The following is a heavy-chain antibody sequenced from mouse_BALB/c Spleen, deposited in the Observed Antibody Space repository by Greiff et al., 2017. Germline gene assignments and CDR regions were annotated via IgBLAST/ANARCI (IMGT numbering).Heavy chain of an antibody. V-gene: IGHV1S132*01. Sequence: VQLQQSGAELVKPGASVKLSCKTSGYTFTSYWIQWVKQRPGQGLGWIGEIFPGTGTTYYNEKFKGKATLTIDTSSSTAYMQLSSLTSEDSAVYFCARSRDGAYWGQGTLVTVSA. CDR3: ARSRDGAY. CDR2: IFPGTGTT. CDR1: GYTFTSYW. J-gene: IGHJ3*01.